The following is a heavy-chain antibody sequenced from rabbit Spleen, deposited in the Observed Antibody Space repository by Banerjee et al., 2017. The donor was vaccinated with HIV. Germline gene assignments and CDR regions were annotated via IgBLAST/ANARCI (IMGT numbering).Heavy chain of an antibody. CDR2: IYTGSGST. D-gene: IGHD2-1*01. CDR1: GFSFSNSYW. V-gene: IGHV1S45*01. Sequence: QQQLVESGGGLVKPGASLTLTCTASGFSFSNSYWICWVRQAPGKGLEWIGCIYTGSGSTDYASWAKGRFTISKTSSTTVTLQMTSLTAADTATYFCARGSATMTMMITGFFFNLWGQGTLVTVS. CDR3: ARGSATMTMMITGFFFNL. J-gene: IGHJ4*01.